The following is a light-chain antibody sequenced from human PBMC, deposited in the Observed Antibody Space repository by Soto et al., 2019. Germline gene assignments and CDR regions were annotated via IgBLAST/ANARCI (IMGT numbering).Light chain of an antibody. CDR2: DVS. J-gene: IGLJ1*01. Sequence: QSALTQPRSVSGSPGQSVTISCTGTRSDVGGYNYVSWYQQHPGKAPKLLTYDVSKRPSGVPDRFSGSKSDNTASLTISGLQAEDEADYYCCSYAGSNTFVFGTGTQLTVL. CDR1: RSDVGGYNY. V-gene: IGLV2-11*01. CDR3: CSYAGSNTFV.